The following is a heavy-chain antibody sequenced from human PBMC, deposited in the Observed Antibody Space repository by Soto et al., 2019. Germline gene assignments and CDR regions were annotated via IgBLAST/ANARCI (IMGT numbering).Heavy chain of an antibody. Sequence: QVQLVQSGAEVKKPGSSVKVSCKASGGTFSSYSINWVRQAPGQGLEWMGEIIPIFGTANYAKKLQGRVTITADESTSTAYMELSSLRSEDTAVYYCARDGGRNSGGIDYWGQGTLVTVSS. J-gene: IGHJ4*02. CDR3: ARDGGRNSGGIDY. CDR1: GGTFSSYS. CDR2: IIPIFGTA. D-gene: IGHD1-26*01. V-gene: IGHV1-69*01.